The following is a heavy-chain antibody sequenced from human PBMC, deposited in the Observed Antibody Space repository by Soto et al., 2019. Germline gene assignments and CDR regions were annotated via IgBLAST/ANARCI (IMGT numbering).Heavy chain of an antibody. D-gene: IGHD6-19*01. J-gene: IGHJ6*02. CDR1: GGSISSGGYY. Sequence: QVQLQESGPGLVKPSQTLSLTCTVSGGSISSGGYYWSWIRQHPGKGLEWIGYIYYSGSTYYNPSRKSRVTISVDTTKNQFSLKLSSGTAADTAVYYCARDFTDSSGPTLGMGVWGQGTTVTVSS. CDR3: ARDFTDSSGPTLGMGV. CDR2: IYYSGST. V-gene: IGHV4-31*03.